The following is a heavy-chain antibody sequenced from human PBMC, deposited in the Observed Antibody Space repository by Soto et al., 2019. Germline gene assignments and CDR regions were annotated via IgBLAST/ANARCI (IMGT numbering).Heavy chain of an antibody. CDR3: ARDYDFWSGYYKEFHYYGMDV. J-gene: IGHJ6*02. D-gene: IGHD3-3*01. Sequence: GASVKVSCKASGYTFTSCYMHWVRQAPGQGLEWMGIINPSGGSTSYAQKFQGRVTMTRDTSTSTVYMELSSLRSEDTAVYYCARDYDFWSGYYKEFHYYGMDVWGQGTTVTVSS. CDR1: GYTFTSCY. V-gene: IGHV1-46*01. CDR2: INPSGGST.